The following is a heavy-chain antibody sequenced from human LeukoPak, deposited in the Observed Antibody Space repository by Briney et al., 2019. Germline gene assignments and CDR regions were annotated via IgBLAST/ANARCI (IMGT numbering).Heavy chain of an antibody. CDR3: ARQRTYYDSSGYYYTNFDY. J-gene: IGHJ4*02. CDR2: IYYSGST. CDR1: GGSISSYY. V-gene: IGHV4-59*08. D-gene: IGHD3-22*01. Sequence: SETLSLTCTVSGGSISSYYWSCIRQPPGKGLEWIGYIYYSGSTNYNPSLKSRVTISVDTSKNQFSLKLSSVTAADTAVYYCARQRTYYDSSGYYYTNFDYWGQGTLVTVSS.